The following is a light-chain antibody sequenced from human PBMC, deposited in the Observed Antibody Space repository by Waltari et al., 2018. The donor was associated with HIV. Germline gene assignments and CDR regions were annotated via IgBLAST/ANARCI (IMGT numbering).Light chain of an antibody. CDR2: WAS. V-gene: IGKV4-1*01. J-gene: IGKJ2*01. CDR1: QNLFYSSNNKNY. CDR3: QQYYSTPPT. Sequence: DIVMTQSPDSLAVSLGGRTTINCKSSQNLFYSSNNKNYLAWYQHKPGQPPKLLFYWASTRESGVPDRFSGSGSGTNFTLTISSLQAYDVAVYFCQQYYSTPPTFGQGTKLEI.